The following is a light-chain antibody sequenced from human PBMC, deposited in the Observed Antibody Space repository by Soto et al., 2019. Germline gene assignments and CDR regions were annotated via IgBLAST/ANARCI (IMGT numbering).Light chain of an antibody. J-gene: IGLJ2*01. Sequence: QAVVTQEPSLTVSPGGTVTLTCGSSTGSLTRGQFNYWFQQRPGQAPKTLIYDAYKKHSWTPARLSGSFSGGKGVLTVSGAQPEDEAEYFCALYPGGHWIFGGGTKVTVL. V-gene: IGLV7-46*01. CDR3: ALYPGGHWI. CDR2: DAY. CDR1: TGSLTRGQF.